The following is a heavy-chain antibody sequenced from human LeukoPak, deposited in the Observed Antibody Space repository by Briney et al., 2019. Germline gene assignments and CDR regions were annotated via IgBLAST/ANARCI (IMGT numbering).Heavy chain of an antibody. D-gene: IGHD1-26*01. Sequence: PGGSLRLSCAASAFTFSNYAMHWVRQAPGKGLEYVSVINTDGRITYYADSVKGRFTISRDNSKNTVYLQMGSLRGEDMAVYYCTRDGGSFCDFDYWGQGALVTVSS. CDR1: AFTFSNYA. V-gene: IGHV3-64*02. CDR3: TRDGGSFCDFDY. J-gene: IGHJ4*02. CDR2: INTDGRIT.